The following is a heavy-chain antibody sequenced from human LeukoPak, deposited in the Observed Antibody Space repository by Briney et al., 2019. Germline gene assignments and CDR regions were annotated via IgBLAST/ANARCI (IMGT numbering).Heavy chain of an antibody. CDR1: GFVFSNYA. CDR3: ARVGFSGYDS. Sequence: PGWSLRLSCATSGFVFSNYAMNWVRQATGKGLEYVSAITGDGSTPYYANSVKGRFTISRDNSKNTLYLQMGSLRSEDMAVYYCARVGFSGYDSWGQGTLVTVSS. D-gene: IGHD5-12*01. J-gene: IGHJ5*02. CDR2: ITGDGSTP. V-gene: IGHV3-64*01.